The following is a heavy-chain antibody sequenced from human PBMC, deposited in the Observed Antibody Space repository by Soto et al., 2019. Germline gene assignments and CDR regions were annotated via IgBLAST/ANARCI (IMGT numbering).Heavy chain of an antibody. CDR2: IKQDGSEN. CDR3: ARDLDLRDFWSGHFGGVWFDP. J-gene: IGHJ5*02. V-gene: IGHV3-7*01. D-gene: IGHD3-3*01. CDR1: GFTFSSYW. Sequence: EVQLVESGGGLVQPGGSLRLSCAASGFTFSSYWMSWVRQAQGKGLGWVANIKQDGSENYYVDSVKGRFTIPRDNAKNSLYLQMNSLRAEDTAVYYCARDLDLRDFWSGHFGGVWFDPWGQGTLVTVSS.